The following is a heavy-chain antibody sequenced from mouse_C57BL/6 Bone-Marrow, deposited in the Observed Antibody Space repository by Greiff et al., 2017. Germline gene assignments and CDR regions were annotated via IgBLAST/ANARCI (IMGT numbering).Heavy chain of an antibody. V-gene: IGHV5-17*01. Sequence: EVKVVESGGGLVKPGGSLKLSCAASGFTFSDYGMHWVRQAPEKGLEWVAYISSGSSTIYYADTVKGRFTISRDNAKNTLFLQMTSLRSEDTAMYYCATGTNPPFAYWGQGTLVTVSA. CDR1: GFTFSDYG. J-gene: IGHJ3*01. CDR3: ATGTNPPFAY. D-gene: IGHD4-1*01. CDR2: ISSGSSTI.